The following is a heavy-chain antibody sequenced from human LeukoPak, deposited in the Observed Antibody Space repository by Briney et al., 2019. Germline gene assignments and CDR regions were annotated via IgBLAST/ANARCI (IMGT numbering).Heavy chain of an antibody. CDR2: IYYSGST. J-gene: IGHJ5*02. V-gene: IGHV4-59*12. CDR1: GDSISGYY. CDR3: ARDSGDWFDP. Sequence: SETLSLTCTVSGDSISGYYWSWIRQPPGKGLEWIGYIYYSGSTNYNPSLKSRVTISVDTSKNQFSLKLSSVTAADTAVYYCARDSGDWFDPWGQGTLVTVSS.